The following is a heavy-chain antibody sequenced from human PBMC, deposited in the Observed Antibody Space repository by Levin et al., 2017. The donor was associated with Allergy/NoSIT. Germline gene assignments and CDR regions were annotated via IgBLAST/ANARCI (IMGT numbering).Heavy chain of an antibody. J-gene: IGHJ5*02. CDR2: IYRGGGT. CDR3: AREVDNYGLPLDP. D-gene: IGHD5-18*01. CDR1: GFTVSGNY. Sequence: GGSLRLSCAASGFTVSGNYMSWVRQAPGKGLEWVSVIYRGGGTHYADSVKGRFTISRDNSKNTLYLQMSSLRPEDTAVYYCAREVDNYGLPLDPWGQGTLVTVSS. V-gene: IGHV3-66*02.